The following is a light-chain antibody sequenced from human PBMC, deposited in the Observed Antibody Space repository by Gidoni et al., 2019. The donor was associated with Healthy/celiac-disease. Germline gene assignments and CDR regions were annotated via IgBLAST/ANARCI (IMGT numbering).Light chain of an antibody. Sequence: DVVMTQSPLSMPVTLGQPASISCRSSQSLVYSDGNTYLNWLQQRPGQSPRRLIYKVSNRDSGVPDRFSGSGAGTDFTLKISRVEPEDVGVYYCMQGTHWPPTFGQGTKVEIK. V-gene: IGKV2-30*01. CDR1: QSLVYSDGNTY. CDR2: KVS. J-gene: IGKJ1*01. CDR3: MQGTHWPPT.